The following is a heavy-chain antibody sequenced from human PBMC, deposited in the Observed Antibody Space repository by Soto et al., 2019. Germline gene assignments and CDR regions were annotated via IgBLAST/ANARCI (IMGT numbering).Heavy chain of an antibody. Sequence: GGSLRLSCAASGFTFSSYSMNWVRQAPGKGLEWVSSISSSSSYIYYADSVKGRFTISRDNAKNSLYLQMNSLRAEDTAVYYCARDRGFTIFGVANNWFDPWGQGTLVTVSS. CDR2: ISSSSSYI. CDR1: GFTFSSYS. J-gene: IGHJ5*02. CDR3: ARDRGFTIFGVANNWFDP. V-gene: IGHV3-21*01. D-gene: IGHD3-3*01.